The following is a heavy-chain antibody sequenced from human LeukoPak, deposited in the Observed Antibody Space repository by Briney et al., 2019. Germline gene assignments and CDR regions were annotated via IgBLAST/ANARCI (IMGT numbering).Heavy chain of an antibody. V-gene: IGHV3-30*03. Sequence: PGGSLRLSCAASGFTFSTYGMHWVRQAPGKELEWVAFISYDGSNKYYRDSVKGRFTISRDNAKNSLYLQMNSLRAEDTAVYYCARRVAVAPFDPWGQGTLVTVSS. CDR1: GFTFSTYG. CDR3: ARRVAVAPFDP. J-gene: IGHJ5*02. CDR2: ISYDGSNK. D-gene: IGHD6-19*01.